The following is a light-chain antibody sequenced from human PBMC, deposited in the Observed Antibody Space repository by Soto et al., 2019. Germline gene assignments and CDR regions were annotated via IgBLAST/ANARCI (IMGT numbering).Light chain of an antibody. V-gene: IGKV3-15*01. CDR3: QQYRNWPPLSP. J-gene: IGKJ1*01. Sequence: VLTQFPASLSLSPPEKDTHSCRSSQSVGSNLAWYQQKPGQAPRLLIYYASTRDTGVPTRFNCSGFWKHFTFTISSLQSEDFAVYYCQQYRNWPPLSPFGQGTKVDIK. CDR1: QSVGSN. CDR2: YAS.